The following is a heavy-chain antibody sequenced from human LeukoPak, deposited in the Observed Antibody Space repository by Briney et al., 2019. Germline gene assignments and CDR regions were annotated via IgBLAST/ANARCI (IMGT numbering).Heavy chain of an antibody. CDR1: GFTFSSYS. D-gene: IGHD3-9*01. CDR2: ISSSSSTI. V-gene: IGHV3-48*01. CDR3: VYFDWLLPTVN. J-gene: IGHJ4*02. Sequence: GGSLRLSCAASGFTFSSYSMNWVRQAPGKGLEWVSYISSSSSTIYYADSVKGRFTIPRDNAKNSLYLQMNSLRAEDTAVYYCVYFDWLLPTVNWGQGTLVTVSS.